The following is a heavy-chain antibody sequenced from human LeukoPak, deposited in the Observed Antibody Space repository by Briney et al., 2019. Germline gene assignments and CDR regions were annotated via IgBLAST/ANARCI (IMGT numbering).Heavy chain of an antibody. V-gene: IGHV4-59*12. CDR1: GGSISSYY. CDR2: IYYSGST. Sequence: PSETLSLTCTVSGGSISSYYWSWIRQPPGKGLEWIGYIYYSGSTNYNPSLKSRVTISVDTSKNQFSLKLTSVTAADTAVYCCARDVPTVQLWRTDAFDIWGQGTMVTVSS. J-gene: IGHJ3*02. CDR3: ARDVPTVQLWRTDAFDI. D-gene: IGHD5-18*01.